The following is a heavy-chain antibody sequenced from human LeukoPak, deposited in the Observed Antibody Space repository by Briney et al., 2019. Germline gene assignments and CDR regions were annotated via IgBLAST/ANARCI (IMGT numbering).Heavy chain of an antibody. CDR1: LGSISSYY. CDR2: IYITGST. Sequence: PLETLSLTCTFSLGSISSYYWTCIRQPAGKGLEWIGRIYITGSTNSNPSPQSRFTMSVDTSKNQFSLKLSSVTAADTAVYYCARNYYDSSGYFDGAFDNWGQGTMVTVSS. D-gene: IGHD3-22*01. CDR3: ARNYYDSSGYFDGAFDN. V-gene: IGHV4-4*07. J-gene: IGHJ3*02.